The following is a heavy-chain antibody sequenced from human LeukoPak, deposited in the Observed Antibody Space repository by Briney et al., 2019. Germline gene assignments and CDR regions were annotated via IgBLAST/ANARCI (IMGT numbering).Heavy chain of an antibody. CDR3: AKTQRITMITNWFDP. Sequence: GGSLRLSCAASGFTFSSYEMNWVRQAPGKGLEWVSYISSSGSTIYYADSVKGRFTISRDNAKNSLYLQMNSLRAEDTAVYYCAKTQRITMITNWFDPWGQGTLVTVSS. CDR2: ISSSGSTI. J-gene: IGHJ5*02. V-gene: IGHV3-48*03. D-gene: IGHD3-22*01. CDR1: GFTFSSYE.